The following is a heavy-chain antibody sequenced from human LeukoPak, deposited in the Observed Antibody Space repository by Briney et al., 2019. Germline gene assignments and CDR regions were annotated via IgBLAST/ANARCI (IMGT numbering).Heavy chain of an antibody. J-gene: IGHJ4*02. V-gene: IGHV3-11*01. Sequence: GGSLRLSCAASGFTFSDYCMSWIRQAPGKGLKWVSYISSSGSTIYYADSVKGRFTISRDNAKNSLYLQMNSLRAEDTAVYYCARGGGSGWYSLHFDYWGQGTLVTVSS. CDR3: ARGGGSGWYSLHFDY. D-gene: IGHD6-19*01. CDR2: ISSSGSTI. CDR1: GFTFSDYC.